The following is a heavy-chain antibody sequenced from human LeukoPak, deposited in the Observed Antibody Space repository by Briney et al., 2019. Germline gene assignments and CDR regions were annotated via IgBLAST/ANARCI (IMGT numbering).Heavy chain of an antibody. CDR3: ARGRYSSSWYVRYFDY. D-gene: IGHD6-13*01. CDR2: INPNSGGK. Sequence: ASVKVSCKASGYTFTGYYMHWVRQAPGQGLEWMGWINPNSGGKNYAQKFQGRVTMTRDTSISTAYMELSRLRSDDTAVYYCARGRYSSSWYVRYFDYWGQGTLVTVSS. V-gene: IGHV1-2*02. CDR1: GYTFTGYY. J-gene: IGHJ4*02.